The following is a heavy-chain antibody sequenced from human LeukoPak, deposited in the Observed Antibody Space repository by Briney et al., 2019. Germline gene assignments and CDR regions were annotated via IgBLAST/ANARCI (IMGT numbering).Heavy chain of an antibody. D-gene: IGHD3-22*01. CDR3: ASPPQGVTMIVVVIGY. CDR2: ISGSGGST. V-gene: IGHV3-23*01. Sequence: GGSLRLSCAASGFTFSSYAMSWVRQAPVKGLEWVSAISGSGGSTYYADSVKGRFTISRDNSKNTLYLQMNSLRAEDTAVYYCASPPQGVTMIVVVIGYWGQGTLVTVSS. CDR1: GFTFSSYA. J-gene: IGHJ4*02.